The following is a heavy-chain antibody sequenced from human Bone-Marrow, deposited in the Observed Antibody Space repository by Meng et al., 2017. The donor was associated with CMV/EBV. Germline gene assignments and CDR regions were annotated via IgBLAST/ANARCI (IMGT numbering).Heavy chain of an antibody. CDR1: GGSSSSSNW. D-gene: IGHD1-26*01. J-gene: IGHJ4*02. CDR2: IYHSGST. CDR3: ARYTTSGSYYDY. Sequence: CRVSGGSSSSSNWWSWVRQPPGKGLEWIGEIYHSGSTDYNPSLKSRVTILVDKSKNQFSLRLSSVTAADTAVYYCARYTTSGSYYDYWGQGTLVTVSS. V-gene: IGHV4-4*02.